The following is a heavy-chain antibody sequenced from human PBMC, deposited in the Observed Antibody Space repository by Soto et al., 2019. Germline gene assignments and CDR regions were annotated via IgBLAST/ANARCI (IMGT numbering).Heavy chain of an antibody. V-gene: IGHV4-34*01. J-gene: IGHJ4*02. CDR3: ARSKNILTGYYGFGHRFDY. CDR1: GGSFSGYY. CDR2: INHSGST. D-gene: IGHD3-9*01. Sequence: PSETLSLTCAFYGGSFSGYYWSWIRQPPGKGLEWIGEINHSGSTNYNPSLKSRVTISVDTSKNQFSLKLSSVTAADTAVYYCARSKNILTGYYGFGHRFDYRGQGTLVTVSS.